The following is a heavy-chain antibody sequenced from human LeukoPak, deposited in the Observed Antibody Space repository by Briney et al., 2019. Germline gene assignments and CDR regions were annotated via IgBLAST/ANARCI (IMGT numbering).Heavy chain of an antibody. J-gene: IGHJ4*02. Sequence: ASVKVSCKASGYTFTGYGISWVRQAPGQGLEWMGWISDYNGNTNSAQKLHGRVTTTTDTSTSTAYMELRSLRSDDTAVYYCARDRFDYWGQGTLVTVSS. CDR1: GYTFTGYG. V-gene: IGHV1-18*01. CDR2: ISDYNGNT. CDR3: ARDRFDY.